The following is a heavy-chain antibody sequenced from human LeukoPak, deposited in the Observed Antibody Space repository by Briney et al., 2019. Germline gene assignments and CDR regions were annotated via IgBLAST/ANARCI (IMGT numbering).Heavy chain of an antibody. V-gene: IGHV1-69*04. D-gene: IGHD3-9*01. CDR3: ATQYYDILTGPPSFDY. J-gene: IGHJ4*02. CDR1: GGTFSSYA. Sequence: ASVKVSCKASGGTFSSYAISWVRQAPRQGLEWMGRIIPILGIANYAQKFQGRVTITADKSTSTAYMELSSLRSEDTAVYYCATQYYDILTGPPSFDYWGQGTLVTVSS. CDR2: IIPILGIA.